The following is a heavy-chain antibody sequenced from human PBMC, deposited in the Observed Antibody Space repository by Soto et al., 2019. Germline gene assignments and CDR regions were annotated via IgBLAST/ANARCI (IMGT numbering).Heavy chain of an antibody. CDR3: ARAPHCSGGSCYSESDP. V-gene: IGHV4-30-2*01. CDR2: IYHSGST. D-gene: IGHD2-15*01. J-gene: IGHJ5*02. CDR1: GGSISSGGYS. Sequence: SETLSLTCAVSGGSISSGGYSWSWIRQPPGKGLEWIGYIYHSGSTYYNPSLKSRVTISVDRSKNQFSLKLSSVTAADTAVYYCARAPHCSGGSCYSESDPWGQGTLVTVSS.